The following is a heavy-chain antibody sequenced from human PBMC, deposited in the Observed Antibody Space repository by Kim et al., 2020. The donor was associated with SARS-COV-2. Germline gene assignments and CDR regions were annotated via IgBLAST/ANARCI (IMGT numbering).Heavy chain of an antibody. J-gene: IGHJ6*02. Sequence: SETLSLTCAVYGVSFNDYYWSWIRQPPGKGLEWIGEISHSGSTNYNPSLKSRVIISVDTSKNQFSLKLSSVTAADTAVYYCAGGQDVDSGRYGGMDVWG. D-gene: IGHD3-10*01. CDR1: GVSFNDYY. CDR3: AGGQDVDSGRYGGMDV. V-gene: IGHV4-34*01. CDR2: ISHSGST.